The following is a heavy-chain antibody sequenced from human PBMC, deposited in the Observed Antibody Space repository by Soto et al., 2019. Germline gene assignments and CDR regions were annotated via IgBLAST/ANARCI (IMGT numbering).Heavy chain of an antibody. CDR2: VYYSGNT. CDR1: GGSLSSYY. Sequence: SETLSLTCTVSGGSLSSYYWTWIRQPPGKGLEWIGYVYYSGNTNYNPSLKSRVTISVDASTNQCSLTLSSMTAADTAVYYCALRSMAVVPEYWGQGTLVTVSS. J-gene: IGHJ4*02. D-gene: IGHD3-22*01. V-gene: IGHV4-59*01. CDR3: ALRSMAVVPEY.